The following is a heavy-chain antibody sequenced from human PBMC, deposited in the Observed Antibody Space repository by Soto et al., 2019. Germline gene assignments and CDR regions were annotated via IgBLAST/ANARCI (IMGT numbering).Heavy chain of an antibody. D-gene: IGHD6-19*01. V-gene: IGHV4-59*01. CDR1: GGSISSYY. Sequence: PSETLSLTCTVSGGSISSYYWSWIRQPPGKGLEWIGYIYYSGSTNYNPSLKSRVTISVDTSKNQFSLKLSSVTAADTAVYYCARRGLYSSGREYYYYGMDVWGQGTTVTVSS. J-gene: IGHJ6*02. CDR2: IYYSGST. CDR3: ARRGLYSSGREYYYYGMDV.